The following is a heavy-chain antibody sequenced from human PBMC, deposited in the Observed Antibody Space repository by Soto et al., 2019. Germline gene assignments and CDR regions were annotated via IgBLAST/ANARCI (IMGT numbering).Heavy chain of an antibody. CDR3: ARNMGYYYGSGSQYYYYGIDV. CDR1: GYSFTSYW. Sequence: GESLKISCKGSGYSFTSYWIGWVRQMPGKGLEWMGIIYPGDSDTRYSPSFQGQVTISADKSISTAYLQWSSLKASDTAMYYCARNMGYYYGSGSQYYYYGIDVWGQGTTVTVSS. J-gene: IGHJ6*02. V-gene: IGHV5-51*01. CDR2: IYPGDSDT. D-gene: IGHD3-10*01.